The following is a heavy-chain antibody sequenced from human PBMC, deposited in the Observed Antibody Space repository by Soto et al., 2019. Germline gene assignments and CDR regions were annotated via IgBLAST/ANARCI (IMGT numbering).Heavy chain of an antibody. CDR1: GFTFSSYG. V-gene: IGHV3-33*01. CDR2: IWYDGSNK. J-gene: IGHJ6*02. Sequence: GGSLRLSCAASGFTFSSYGMHWVRQAPGKGLEWVAVIWYDGSNKYYADSVKGRFTISRDNSKNTLYLQMNSLRAEDTAVYYCARVGGYCSGGSCYGIRYYYYGMDVWGQGTTVTVSS. CDR3: ARVGGYCSGGSCYGIRYYYYGMDV. D-gene: IGHD2-15*01.